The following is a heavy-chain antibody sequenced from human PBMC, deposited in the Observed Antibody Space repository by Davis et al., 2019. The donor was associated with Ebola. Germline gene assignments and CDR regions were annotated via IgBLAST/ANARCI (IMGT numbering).Heavy chain of an antibody. CDR1: GGSISSYY. CDR3: ARDKGYSSSWYRDAFDI. J-gene: IGHJ3*02. V-gene: IGHV4-59*01. Sequence: PSETLSLTCTVSGGSISSYYWSWIRQPPGKGLEWIGYIYYSGSTNYNPSLKSRVTISVDTSKNQFSLKLSSVTAADTAVYYCARDKGYSSSWYRDAFDIWGQGTMVTVSS. D-gene: IGHD6-13*01. CDR2: IYYSGST.